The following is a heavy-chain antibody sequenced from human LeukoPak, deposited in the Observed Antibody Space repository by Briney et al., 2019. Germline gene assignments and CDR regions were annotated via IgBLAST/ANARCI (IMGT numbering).Heavy chain of an antibody. Sequence: GGSLRLSCVGSGFTFSTYAMNWARQAPGKGLEWVSAISSGGTTYYADSVKGRFTISRDNAKNSLFLQMNSLRAEDTAVYYCAREGLYGDYAGHWGQGTLVTVSS. D-gene: IGHD4-17*01. CDR3: AREGLYGDYAGH. CDR2: ISSGGTT. J-gene: IGHJ4*02. V-gene: IGHV3-69-1*01. CDR1: GFTFSTYA.